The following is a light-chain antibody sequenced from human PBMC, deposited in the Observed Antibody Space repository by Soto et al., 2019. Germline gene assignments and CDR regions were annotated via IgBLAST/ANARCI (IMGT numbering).Light chain of an antibody. CDR1: QNIRTY. J-gene: IGKJ1*01. Sequence: DIQMTQSPRFLSASVGDRVTITCRASQNIRTYLTWYQQKPGKGPTVLIYAASTLQRGVPSRFSGSTTGTDFTLPITGLQPEDSATYYCQQTLSVPQTFGLGAKVDIK. CDR3: QQTLSVPQT. CDR2: AAS. V-gene: IGKV1-39*01.